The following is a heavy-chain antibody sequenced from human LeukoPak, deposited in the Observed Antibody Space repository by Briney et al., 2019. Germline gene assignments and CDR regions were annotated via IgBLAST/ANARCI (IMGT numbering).Heavy chain of an antibody. D-gene: IGHD1-26*01. CDR3: ARDRLSGSYFGDWFDP. CDR2: IIPILGTA. CDR1: GGTFSSYA. V-gene: IGHV1-69*06. J-gene: IGHJ5*02. Sequence: SVKVSCKASGGTFSSYAISWVRQAPGQGLEWMGGIIPILGTANYAQKFQGRVTITADKSTSTAYMELSSLRSEDTAVYYCARDRLSGSYFGDWFDPWGQGTLVTVSS.